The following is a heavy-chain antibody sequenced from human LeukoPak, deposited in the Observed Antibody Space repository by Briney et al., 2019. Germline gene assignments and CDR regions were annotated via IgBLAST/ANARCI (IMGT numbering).Heavy chain of an antibody. J-gene: IGHJ4*02. CDR1: GYTFTGYY. V-gene: IGHV1-2*02. D-gene: IGHD3-10*01. CDR2: INPNSGGT. CDR3: AIGIGELGSGTYYFDN. Sequence: GASLKVSCKASGYTFTGYYMHWVRQAPGQGLEWMGWINPNSGGTNYAQKFQGRGTMTRDTSISPAYMELSRMRSDDTAVYYCAIGIGELGSGTYYFDNWGQGTLFTASS.